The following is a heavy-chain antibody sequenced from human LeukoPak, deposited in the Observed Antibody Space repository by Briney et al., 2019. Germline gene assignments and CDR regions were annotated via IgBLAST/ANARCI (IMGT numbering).Heavy chain of an antibody. CDR3: ATRRGGYPLP. V-gene: IGHV3-21*01. J-gene: IGHJ5*02. CDR2: ISSSSSYI. D-gene: IGHD1-26*01. CDR1: GFTFSSYS. Sequence: GGSLRLSCAASGFTFSSYSMNWVRQGPGKGLEWVPSISSSSSYIYYADSVKGRFTISRDNAKNSLYLQMNSLRAEDTAVYYCATRRGGYPLPWGQGTLVTVSS.